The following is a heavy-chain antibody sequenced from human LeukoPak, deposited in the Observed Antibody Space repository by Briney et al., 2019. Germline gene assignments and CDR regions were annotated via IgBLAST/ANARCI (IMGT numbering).Heavy chain of an antibody. CDR2: INPSGGST. V-gene: IGHV1-46*01. J-gene: IGHJ3*02. Sequence: ASVMVSCKASGYTFTSYYMHWVRQAPGQGLEWMGIINPSGGSTSYAQKFQGRVTMTRDTSTSTVYMELSSLRSEDTAVYYCARGRVVPAASVAFDIWGQGTMVTVSS. D-gene: IGHD2-2*01. CDR1: GYTFTSYY. CDR3: ARGRVVPAASVAFDI.